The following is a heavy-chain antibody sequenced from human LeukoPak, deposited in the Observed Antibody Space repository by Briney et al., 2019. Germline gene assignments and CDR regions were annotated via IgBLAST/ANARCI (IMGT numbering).Heavy chain of an antibody. CDR3: AEGYSSSWYYFDY. CDR1: EFTFSSYA. CDR2: ISGSGGST. V-gene: IGHV3-23*01. Sequence: GGSLRLSCAASEFTFSSYAMSWVRQAPGKGLEWVSAISGSGGSTYYADSVKGRFTISRDNSKNTLYLQMNNLRAEDTAVYYCAEGYSSSWYYFDYWGQRALVTASS. J-gene: IGHJ4*02. D-gene: IGHD6-13*01.